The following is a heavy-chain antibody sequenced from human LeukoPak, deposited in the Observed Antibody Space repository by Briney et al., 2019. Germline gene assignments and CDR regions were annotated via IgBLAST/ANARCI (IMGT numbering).Heavy chain of an antibody. V-gene: IGHV4-30-4*01. CDR3: ARGSWSSSIDY. CDR1: GGSISSGDYY. CDR2: IYYSGST. Sequence: SETLSLTCTVSGGSISSGDYYWSWIRQPPGKGLEYIGYIYYSGSTYYNPSLKSRITISVDTSKNQFSLKLSSVTAADTAVYYCARGSWSSSIDYWGQGTLVTVSS. J-gene: IGHJ4*02. D-gene: IGHD6-6*01.